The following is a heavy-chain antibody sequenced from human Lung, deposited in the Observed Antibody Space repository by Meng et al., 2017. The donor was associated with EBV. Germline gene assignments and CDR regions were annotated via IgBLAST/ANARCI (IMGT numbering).Heavy chain of an antibody. Sequence: VDLQELGQGLAKSSQSRTLFWTFSGGSISSGGNYWIWIGHHPENGLQWLIYSYNSGRTYYKQSLKSRLTITVDTSKTQLTPRLSSVTAAYTAVYYCACGLWYYERGGYFDNWGQGTLVTVSS. J-gene: IGHJ4*02. CDR1: GGSISSGGNY. V-gene: IGHV4-31*02. CDR2: SYNSGRT. D-gene: IGHD3-22*01. CDR3: ACGLWYYERGGYFDN.